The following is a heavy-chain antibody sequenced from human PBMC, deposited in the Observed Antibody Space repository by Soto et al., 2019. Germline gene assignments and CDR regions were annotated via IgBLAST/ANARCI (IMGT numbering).Heavy chain of an antibody. V-gene: IGHV1-46*01. D-gene: IGHD3-9*01. CDR3: AKYLDLTGETVFDP. Sequence: GASVKVSCKASGYTFTTYYIHWVRQAPGQGLEWMGIINPSGGTTTFAQNFQGRVTMTSDTSKNTLYLQMNSLRAEDTAVYYCAKYLDLTGETVFDPWGQGTLVTVSS. J-gene: IGHJ5*02. CDR2: INPSGGTT. CDR1: GYTFTTYY.